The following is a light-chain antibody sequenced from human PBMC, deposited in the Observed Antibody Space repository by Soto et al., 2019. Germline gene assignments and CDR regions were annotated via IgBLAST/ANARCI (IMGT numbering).Light chain of an antibody. J-gene: IGLJ2*01. CDR2: EVS. V-gene: IGLV2-8*01. Sequence: QSVLTQPPSASGSPGQSVTISCTGTSSDVGGYNYVSWYQQHPGKAPKVMIYEVSKRPSGVPDRFSGSKSGNTASLTVSGLQAEDEADYYCSSYGGNNNLVFGGGTQLTX. CDR3: SSYGGNNNLV. CDR1: SSDVGGYNY.